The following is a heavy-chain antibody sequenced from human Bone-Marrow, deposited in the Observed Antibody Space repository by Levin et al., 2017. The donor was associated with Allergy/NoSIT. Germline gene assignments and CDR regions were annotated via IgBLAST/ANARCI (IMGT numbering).Heavy chain of an antibody. CDR3: ARCRSGSYPTRFDY. J-gene: IGHJ4*02. D-gene: IGHD1-26*01. CDR1: GGSISGYY. V-gene: IGHV4-59*01. CDR2: IYNSGRT. Sequence: SETLSLTCTVSGGSISGYYWSWIRQPPGKGLEWIGYIYNSGRTNYNPSLKSRVTISVDTSKNQFSLRLTSVTAADTAVYYCARCRSGSYPTRFDYWGQGTLVTVSS.